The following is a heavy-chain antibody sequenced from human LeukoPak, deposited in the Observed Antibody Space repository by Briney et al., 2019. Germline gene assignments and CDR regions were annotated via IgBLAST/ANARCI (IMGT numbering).Heavy chain of an antibody. V-gene: IGHV3-23*01. CDR1: GFTFSSYV. CDR3: AKDPPYDSSGYAFDC. D-gene: IGHD3-22*01. J-gene: IGHJ4*02. Sequence: SGGSLRLSCVASGFTFSSYVMSWVRQAPGKGLEWVSALTSSGDTTYYADSVKGRFTISRDNSKNTLYLQMNSLRAEDTAVYYCAKDPPYDSSGYAFDCWGQGTLVTVSS. CDR2: LTSSGDTT.